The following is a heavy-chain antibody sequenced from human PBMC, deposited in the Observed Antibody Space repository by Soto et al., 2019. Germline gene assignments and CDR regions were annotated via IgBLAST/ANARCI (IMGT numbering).Heavy chain of an antibody. Sequence: GASVKVSCKASGYTFTSYGISWVRQAPGQGLEWMGWISAYNGNTNYAQKLQGRVTMTTDTSTSTAYMELRSLRSDDTAVYYCARDVSGYGDFSGPPDYWGQGTLVTVSS. CDR3: ARDVSGYGDFSGPPDY. J-gene: IGHJ4*02. CDR1: GYTFTSYG. D-gene: IGHD4-17*01. CDR2: ISAYNGNT. V-gene: IGHV1-18*01.